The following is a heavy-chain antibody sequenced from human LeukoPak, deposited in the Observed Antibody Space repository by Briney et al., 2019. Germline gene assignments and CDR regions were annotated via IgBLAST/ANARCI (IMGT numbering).Heavy chain of an antibody. CDR2: IYLGGSP. CDR1: GDSIDSSS. D-gene: IGHD1-26*01. CDR3: ANWVGNWFDP. J-gene: IGHJ5*02. V-gene: IGHV4-4*07. Sequence: PSETLSLTCTVFGDSIDSSSWSWIRQPVGKGPEWIGRIYLGGSPIYNPSLKSRVIMTVDTSKNQSLLWLRSVTAADTAIYYCANWVGNWFDPWGQGTLVTVSS.